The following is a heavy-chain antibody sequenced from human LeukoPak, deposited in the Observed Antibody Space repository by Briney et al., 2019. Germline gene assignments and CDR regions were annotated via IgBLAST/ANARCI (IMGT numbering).Heavy chain of an antibody. CDR2: ISGTSGYK. V-gene: IGHV3-21*01. CDR3: VRGEYSSGWYDFFDS. J-gene: IGHJ4*02. D-gene: IGHD6-19*01. Sequence: KAGGSLRLSCAPSGFSFSSYNMNWVRQAPGKGLEWVASISGTSGYKHHADSVQGRFTISKDNAKKSLHLEMDSLRAEDTAVYYCVRGEYSSGWYDFFDSWGQGTLVTVSS. CDR1: GFSFSSYN.